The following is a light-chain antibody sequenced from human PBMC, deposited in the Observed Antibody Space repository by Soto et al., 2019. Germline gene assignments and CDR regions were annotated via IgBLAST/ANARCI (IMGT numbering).Light chain of an antibody. J-gene: IGKJ1*01. CDR1: QSISSN. Sequence: EIVVKQSPVTLSVSPGERATLSCRASQSISSNLAWYQQKPGQAPRLLISGASTRATGIPARFSGSGSGTEFTLTNSSLQSEDFAVYYCQQYNNWWTFGQGTKVDIK. V-gene: IGKV3-15*01. CDR3: QQYNNWWT. CDR2: GAS.